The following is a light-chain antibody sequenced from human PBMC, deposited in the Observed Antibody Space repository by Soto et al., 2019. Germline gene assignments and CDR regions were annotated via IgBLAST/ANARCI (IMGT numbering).Light chain of an antibody. V-gene: IGLV2-8*01. Sequence: QSVLTQPPSASGSPGQSVTISCTGTKNDIGVYDFVSWYQHHPGKAPRLIIYEVVQRPSGVPDRFSGSKSGNTASLTVSGLQAADEADYYCAAWDDSLSAYVVFGGGTKLTVL. CDR3: AAWDDSLSAYVV. CDR2: EVV. J-gene: IGLJ2*01. CDR1: KNDIGVYDF.